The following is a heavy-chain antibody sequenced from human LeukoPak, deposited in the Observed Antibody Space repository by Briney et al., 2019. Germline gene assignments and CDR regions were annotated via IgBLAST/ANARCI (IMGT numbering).Heavy chain of an antibody. CDR3: ARDDASSDIDNYCYFGHYFEH. CDR1: GFTVSCYD. CDR2: IYSGGST. Sequence: GGSLRLSCAASGFTVSCYDMSWVRQAPGKGLEWVSVIYSGGSTFYTDSVKGRFTISRDNSKNTLHLQMNSLRTEDTAVYYCARDDASSDIDNYCYFGHYFEHWGQGTLVTVSS. V-gene: IGHV3-53*01. J-gene: IGHJ1*01. D-gene: IGHD5-18*01.